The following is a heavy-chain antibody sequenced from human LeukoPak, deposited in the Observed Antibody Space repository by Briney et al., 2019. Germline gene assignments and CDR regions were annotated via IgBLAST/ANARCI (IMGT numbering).Heavy chain of an antibody. V-gene: IGHV1-69*13. CDR2: IIPIFGTA. J-gene: IGHJ5*02. CDR1: GGTFSSYA. D-gene: IGHD3-10*01. CDR3: ARSTGAVGDVWFDP. Sequence: SVKVSRKASGGTFSSYAISWVRQAPGQGLEWMGGIIPIFGTANYAQKFQGRVTITADESTSTAYMELSSLRSEDTAVYYCARSTGAVGDVWFDPWGQGTLVTVSS.